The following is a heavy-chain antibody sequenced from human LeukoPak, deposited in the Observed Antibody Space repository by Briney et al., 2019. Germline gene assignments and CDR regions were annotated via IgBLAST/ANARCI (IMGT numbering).Heavy chain of an antibody. J-gene: IGHJ4*02. CDR2: IYYSGST. D-gene: IGHD5-12*01. CDR1: AGSITSSSYY. V-gene: IGHV4-39*01. Sequence: SETLSLTCTVSAGSITSSSYYWGWIRQPPGKGLEWIGSIYYSGSTYYNPSLKSRLTITVDTSKNQFSLRLSSVTAADTAVYYCAGNSGYDFYRFDYWGQGTLVTVXS. CDR3: AGNSGYDFYRFDY.